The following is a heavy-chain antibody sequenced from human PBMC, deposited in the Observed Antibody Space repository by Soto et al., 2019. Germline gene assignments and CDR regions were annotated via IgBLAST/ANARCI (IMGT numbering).Heavy chain of an antibody. CDR1: GYSFTSYW. V-gene: IGHV5-51*01. D-gene: IGHD5-18*01. CDR2: IYPGDSDT. CDR3: ARTESGYRYGFADG. Sequence: PGESLKISCKGSGYSFTSYWIGWVLQIPWKGLEWMGIIYPGDSDTRYSPSFQGQVTISADKSISTAYLQWSSLKASDTAMYYWARTESGYRYGFADGWGQGNKVTVYS. J-gene: IGHJ6*02.